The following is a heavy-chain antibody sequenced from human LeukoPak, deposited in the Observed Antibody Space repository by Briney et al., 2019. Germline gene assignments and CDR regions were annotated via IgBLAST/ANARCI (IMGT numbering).Heavy chain of an antibody. CDR2: ISGSGGST. V-gene: IGHV3-23*01. J-gene: IGHJ6*02. CDR3: AKDGYSNYIYYYCGMDV. CDR1: GFTFSSYA. D-gene: IGHD4-11*01. Sequence: GGSLRLSCAASGFTFSSYAMSWVRQAPGKGLEWVSAISGSGGSTYYADSVKGRFTISRDNSKNTLYLQMNSLRAEDTAVYYCAKDGYSNYIYYYCGMDVWGQGATVTVSS.